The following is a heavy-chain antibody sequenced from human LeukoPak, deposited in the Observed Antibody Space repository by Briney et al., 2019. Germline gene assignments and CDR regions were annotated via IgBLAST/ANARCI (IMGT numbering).Heavy chain of an antibody. CDR1: GGTFSSYT. Sequence: SVKVSCKAFGGTFSSYTISWVRQAPGQGLEWMGRIIPILGIANYAQKFQGRVTITADKSTSTAYMELSSLRSEDTAVYYCARGVGSSGWYFGYNWFDPWGQGTLVTVSS. J-gene: IGHJ5*02. V-gene: IGHV1-69*02. D-gene: IGHD6-19*01. CDR2: IIPILGIA. CDR3: ARGVGSSGWYFGYNWFDP.